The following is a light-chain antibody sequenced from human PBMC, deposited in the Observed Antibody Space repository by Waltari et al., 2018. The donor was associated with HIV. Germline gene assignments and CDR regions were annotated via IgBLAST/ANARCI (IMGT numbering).Light chain of an antibody. CDR2: GAS. Sequence: ELVMTPSPATPSVLPEDTVALSGRASQEWYYNLAWYQQKPGKAPRLIVYGASTMATGIPARFSGSGSGTEFTLTISSLQSEDFAVYHCQQYDDWPRTFGQGTKVEIK. V-gene: IGKV3-15*01. CDR1: QEWYYN. J-gene: IGKJ1*01. CDR3: QQYDDWPRT.